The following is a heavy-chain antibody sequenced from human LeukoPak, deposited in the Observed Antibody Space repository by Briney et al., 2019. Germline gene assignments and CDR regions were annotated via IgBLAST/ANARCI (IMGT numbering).Heavy chain of an antibody. CDR2: IKSKTDGETT. V-gene: IGHV3-15*01. CDR3: TTEQQVLLVRFDP. Sequence: GGSLRLSCAASGFASINAWMSWVRQAPGKGLEWVGHIKSKTDGETTDYAAPVKGRFIISRDDAKNKVYLQMNSLKTEDTAVYYCTTEQQVLLVRFDPWGQGTQVTVSS. D-gene: IGHD2-15*01. CDR1: GFASINAW. J-gene: IGHJ5*02.